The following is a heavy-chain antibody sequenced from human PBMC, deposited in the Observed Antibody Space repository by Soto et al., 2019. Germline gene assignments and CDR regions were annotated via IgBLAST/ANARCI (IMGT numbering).Heavy chain of an antibody. V-gene: IGHV5-51*01. CDR1: GYSFLNYW. D-gene: IGHD5-18*01. J-gene: IGHJ4*02. CDR3: ARHIVDTSMTASFNY. CDR2: IHPGDSDA. Sequence: GESLKISCKTSGYSFLNYWIGWVRQMPGKGLEWMGIIHPGDSDARYSPSFQGQVTISADKSISTVYLQWSSLKALDTAMYYCARHIVDTSMTASFNYWGQGTQVTVSS.